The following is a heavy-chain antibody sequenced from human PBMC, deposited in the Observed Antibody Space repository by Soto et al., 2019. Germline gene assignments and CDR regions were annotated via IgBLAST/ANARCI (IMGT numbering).Heavy chain of an antibody. Sequence: SETLSLTCAVYGGSFSGYYWSWIRQPPGKGLEWIGEINHLGRTNYNPSRKSRVTILVDKSKNQFSLKMNSVTAADTAVYFCARGGGRGYSYGYGIRDDAFNLWGQGTMVTVSS. CDR2: INHLGRT. J-gene: IGHJ3*01. V-gene: IGHV4-34*01. CDR1: GGSFSGYY. CDR3: ARGGGRGYSYGYGIRDDAFNL. D-gene: IGHD5-18*01.